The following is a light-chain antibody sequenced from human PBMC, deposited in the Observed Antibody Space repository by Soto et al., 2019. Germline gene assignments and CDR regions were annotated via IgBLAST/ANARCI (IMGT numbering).Light chain of an antibody. V-gene: IGKV3-15*01. J-gene: IGKJ1*01. Sequence: EIVITQSPATLSVSPGERATLSCRASQSVSSNLARYQQKPGQAPRLLIYGASTRATGIPARFGGSGSGTEFTLTISSLQSEDFAVYYCQQYNNWPETFGQGTKVDIK. CDR3: QQYNNWPET. CDR2: GAS. CDR1: QSVSSN.